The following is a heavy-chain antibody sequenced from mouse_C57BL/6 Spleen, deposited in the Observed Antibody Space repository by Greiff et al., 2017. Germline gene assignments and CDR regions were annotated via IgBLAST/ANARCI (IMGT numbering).Heavy chain of an antibody. V-gene: IGHV5-4*01. CDR1: GFTFSSYA. Sequence: EVQLVESGGGLVKPGASLKLSCAASGFTFSSYAMSWVRQTPEKRLEWVATISDGGSYTYYPDNVKGRFTISRDNAKNNLYLQMSHLKSEDAAMYVCARGGVTGGYFDYWGQGTTLTVSS. J-gene: IGHJ2*01. CDR2: ISDGGSYT. CDR3: ARGGVTGGYFDY.